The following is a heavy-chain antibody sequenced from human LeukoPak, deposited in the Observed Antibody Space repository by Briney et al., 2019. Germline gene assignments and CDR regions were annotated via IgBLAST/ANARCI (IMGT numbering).Heavy chain of an antibody. V-gene: IGHV4-34*01. J-gene: IGHJ4*02. CDR1: GGSFSGYY. CDR2: INHSGST. D-gene: IGHD2-2*01. Sequence: PSETLSLTCAVYGGSFSGYYWSWIRQPPGKGLEWIGEINHSGSTNYNPSLKSRVTISVDKSKNQFSLKLSSVTAADTAVYYCATYQMIHSFDYWGQGTLVTVSS. CDR3: ATYQMIHSFDY.